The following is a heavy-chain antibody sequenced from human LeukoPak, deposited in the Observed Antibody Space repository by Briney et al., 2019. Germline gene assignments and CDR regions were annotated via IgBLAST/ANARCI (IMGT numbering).Heavy chain of an antibody. Sequence: PGGSLRLSCAASGFTFSSYAMSWVRQAPGKGLEWVSAISGSGGSTYYADSVKGRFTISRDNSKNTLYLQMNSLRTEDTAVYYCAKDLNIVVVPAAVYFVYWGQGTLVTVSS. D-gene: IGHD2-2*01. CDR1: GFTFSSYA. CDR3: AKDLNIVVVPAAVYFVY. V-gene: IGHV3-23*01. J-gene: IGHJ4*02. CDR2: ISGSGGST.